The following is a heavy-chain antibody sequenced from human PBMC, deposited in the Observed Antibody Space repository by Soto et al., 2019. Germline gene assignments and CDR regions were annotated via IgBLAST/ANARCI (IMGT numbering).Heavy chain of an antibody. V-gene: IGHV3-9*01. D-gene: IGHD5-12*01. CDR1: GFRFDDYG. J-gene: IGHJ4*02. CDR2: ITWNSGIR. CDR3: AKDVQWLRGFDF. Sequence: GGSLRLSCAASGFRFDDYGMHWVRQAPGKGLEWVSGITWNSGIRDYADSVKGRFTISRDNAKNSLDLQMSSLRTEDTAVYYCAKDVQWLRGFDFWGQGALVTVSS.